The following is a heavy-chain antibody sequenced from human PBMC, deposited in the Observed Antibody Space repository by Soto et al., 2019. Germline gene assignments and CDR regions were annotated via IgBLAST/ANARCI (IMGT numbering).Heavy chain of an antibody. CDR3: AHLVVAGLTYYFDY. V-gene: IGHV2-5*02. CDR1: GFSLSTSAVG. J-gene: IGHJ4*02. D-gene: IGHD2-15*01. Sequence: QITLKESGPTLVNPTQPLTLTCTFSGFSLSTSAVGVGWIRQPPGKALEWLAFIYWDDDKRYSPSLKSSLTITKDPYKNQVVLAMTNMDPGDTATYYCAHLVVAGLTYYFDYWGQGTLVTVSS. CDR2: IYWDDDK.